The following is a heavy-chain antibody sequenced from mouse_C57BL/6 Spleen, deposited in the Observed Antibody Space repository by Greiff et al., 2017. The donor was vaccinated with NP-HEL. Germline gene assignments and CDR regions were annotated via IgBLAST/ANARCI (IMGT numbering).Heavy chain of an antibody. D-gene: IGHD1-1*01. CDR3: ERVAVITTVEGYAMDY. J-gene: IGHJ4*01. Sequence: QVQLKESGAELVRPGASVKLSCKASGYTFTDYYINWVKQRPGQGLEWIARIYPGSGNTYYNEKFKGKATLTAEKSSSTAYMQLSSLTSEDSDVYVCERVAVITTVEGYAMDYWGQGTSVTVSS. CDR1: GYTFTDYY. V-gene: IGHV1-76*01. CDR2: IYPGSGNT.